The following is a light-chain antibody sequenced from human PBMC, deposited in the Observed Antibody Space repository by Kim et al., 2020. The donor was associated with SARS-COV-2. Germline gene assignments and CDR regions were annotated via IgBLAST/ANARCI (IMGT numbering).Light chain of an antibody. J-gene: IGLJ3*02. CDR1: SGININTYR. V-gene: IGLV5-45*03. CDR2: YKSDSDK. Sequence: QPVLTQPSSLSASPGASASLTCTLRSGININTYRIYWYQQKPGSPPQYLLRYKSDSDKQQGSGVPSRFSGSKDASANAGILLISGLQSEDEADYYCMIWHSSAWVFGGGTQLTVL. CDR3: MIWHSSAWV.